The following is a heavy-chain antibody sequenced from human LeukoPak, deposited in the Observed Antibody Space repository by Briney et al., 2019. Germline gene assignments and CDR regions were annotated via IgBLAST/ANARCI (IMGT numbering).Heavy chain of an antibody. Sequence: SETLSLTCTVSGGSVSSGSYYWSWIRQPAGKGLEWIGRIYTSGSTNYNPSLKSRVTMSVDTSKNQFSLKLSSVTAADTAVYYCARESDIVVVPAATCCGLFDYWGQGTLVTVSS. CDR1: GGSVSSGSYY. J-gene: IGHJ4*02. V-gene: IGHV4-61*02. D-gene: IGHD2-2*01. CDR3: ARESDIVVVPAATCCGLFDY. CDR2: IYTSGST.